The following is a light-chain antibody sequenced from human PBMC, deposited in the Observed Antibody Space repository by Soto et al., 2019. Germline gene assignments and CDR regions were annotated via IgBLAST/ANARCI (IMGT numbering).Light chain of an antibody. CDR2: ASS. V-gene: IGKV1-39*01. Sequence: IEVTQSPSSLAASLGDRVTVTCRASQTIGTYVNWYRQKPGKAPKLLIYASSSLQSGVPSRFSGFGSGTEFTLSISGLQPDDFGTYYCQQYYMGWTFGQGAKVDIK. CDR3: QQYYMGWT. CDR1: QTIGTY. J-gene: IGKJ1*01.